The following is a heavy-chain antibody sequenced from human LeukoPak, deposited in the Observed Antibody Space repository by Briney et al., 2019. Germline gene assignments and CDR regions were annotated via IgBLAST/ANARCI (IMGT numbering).Heavy chain of an antibody. CDR1: GGSFSNNY. D-gene: IGHD3-16*01. CDR2: TKHSGST. CDR3: ARVYDSDAFDI. J-gene: IGHJ3*02. V-gene: IGHV4-34*01. Sequence: SETLSLTCAVYGGSFSNNYWTWIRQPPGKGLEWIGETKHSGSTNYNPSLKSRVTISVDPSKNQLSLKLSSVTAADTAVYYCARVYDSDAFDIWGQGTMVTVSS.